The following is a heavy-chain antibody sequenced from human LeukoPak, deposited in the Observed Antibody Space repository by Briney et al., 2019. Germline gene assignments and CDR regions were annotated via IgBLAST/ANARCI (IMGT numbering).Heavy chain of an antibody. CDR1: GGTFSSYA. CDR2: IIPIFGTA. V-gene: IGHV1-69*05. CDR3: ASGYYDSSGYPKFDY. J-gene: IGHJ4*02. Sequence: SVKVSCKASGGTFSSYAISWVRQAPGQGLEWMGGIIPIFGTANYAQKFQGRVTITTDESTSTAYMELSNLRSEDTAVYYCASGYYDSSGYPKFDYWGQGTLVTVSS. D-gene: IGHD3-22*01.